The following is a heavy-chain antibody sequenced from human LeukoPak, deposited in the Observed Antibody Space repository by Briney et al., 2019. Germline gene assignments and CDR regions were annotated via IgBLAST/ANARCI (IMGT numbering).Heavy chain of an antibody. CDR3: ARGSDGMDV. CDR2: IGSAGDT. J-gene: IGHJ6*02. D-gene: IGHD6-6*01. CDR1: GFTFSSFD. Sequence: GGSLRLSCAASGFTFSSFDMHWVRQPTGKGLEWVSGIGSAGDTYYPDSVKGRFTISRENAKNSLYLPMNSRRAGDTAVYYCARGSDGMDVWGQGTTVTVSS. V-gene: IGHV3-13*01.